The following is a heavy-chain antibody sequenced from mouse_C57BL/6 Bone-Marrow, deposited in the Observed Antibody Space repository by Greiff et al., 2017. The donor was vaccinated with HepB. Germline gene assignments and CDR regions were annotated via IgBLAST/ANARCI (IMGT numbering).Heavy chain of an antibody. CDR2: IDPENGDT. CDR1: GFNIKDDY. J-gene: IGHJ2*01. Sequence: VQLKESGAELVRPGASVKLSCTASGFNIKDDYMHWVKQRPEQGLEWIGWIDPENGDTEYASKFQGKATITADTSSNTAYLQLSSLTSEDTAVYYCTTPPGAFDYWGQGTTLTVSS. CDR3: TTPPGAFDY. V-gene: IGHV14-4*01.